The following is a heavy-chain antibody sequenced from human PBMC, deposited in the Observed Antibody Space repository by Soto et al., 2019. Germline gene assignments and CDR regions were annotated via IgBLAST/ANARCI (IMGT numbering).Heavy chain of an antibody. CDR1: GYTFTSYY. J-gene: IGHJ6*02. CDR2: INPSGGST. D-gene: IGHD2-8*01. CDR3: ARQARYCTNGVCSAYGMDV. Sequence: QVQLVQSGAEVKKPGASVKVSCKASGYTFTSYYMHWVRQAPGQGLEGMGIINPSGGSTSYAQKFQGRVTMTRDTSTSTVYRELSSLRSEDAAVYYCARQARYCTNGVCSAYGMDVWGQGTTVTVSS. V-gene: IGHV1-46*01.